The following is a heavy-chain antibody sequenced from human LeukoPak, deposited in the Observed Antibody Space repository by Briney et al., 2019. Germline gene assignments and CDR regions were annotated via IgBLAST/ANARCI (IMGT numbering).Heavy chain of an antibody. CDR2: IYYSGST. J-gene: IGHJ4*02. CDR1: GGSISSGDYH. D-gene: IGHD3-22*01. CDR3: ARDRVYYDSSGYYSHDEYFDY. V-gene: IGHV4-30-4*01. Sequence: SETLSLTCTVSGGSISSGDYHWSWIRQPPGKGLEWIGYIYYSGSTYYNPSLKSRVTISVDTSKNQFSLKLSSVTAADTAVYYCARDRVYYDSSGYYSHDEYFDYWGQGTLVTVSS.